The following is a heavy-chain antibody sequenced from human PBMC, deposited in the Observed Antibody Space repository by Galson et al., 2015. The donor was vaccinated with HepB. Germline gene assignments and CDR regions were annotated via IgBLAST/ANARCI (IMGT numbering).Heavy chain of an antibody. D-gene: IGHD2-2*01. J-gene: IGHJ3*02. CDR3: ASSTGLLGRDDALDI. Sequence: SVKVSCKASGYSSTNYFLHWVRQAPGHGLEWVGWINPDSGDANSAHKFQGRVTVTRDRSISTAYMVLSSLTSDDTAVYYCASSTGLLGRDDALDIWGQGTMVIVSS. CDR1: GYSSTNYF. V-gene: IGHV1-2*02. CDR2: INPDSGDA.